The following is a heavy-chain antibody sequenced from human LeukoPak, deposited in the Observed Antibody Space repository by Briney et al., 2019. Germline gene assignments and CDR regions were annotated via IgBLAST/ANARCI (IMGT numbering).Heavy chain of an antibody. CDR2: IYPGDSDT. CDR1: GYSFTSYW. Sequence: GESLKISCKGSGYSFTSYWIGWVRQMPGKSLEWMGIIYPGDSDTRYSPSFQGQVTISADKSISTAYLQWSSLKASDTAMYYCARPEGRAYSSGWYGGYWGQGTLVTVSS. J-gene: IGHJ4*02. D-gene: IGHD6-19*01. V-gene: IGHV5-51*01. CDR3: ARPEGRAYSSGWYGGY.